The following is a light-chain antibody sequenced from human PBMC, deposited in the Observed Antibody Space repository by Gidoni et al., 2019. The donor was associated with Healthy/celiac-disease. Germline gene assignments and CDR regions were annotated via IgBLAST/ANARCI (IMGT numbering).Light chain of an antibody. Sequence: EIVLTQSPGTLSLSPGERAILSCRASQSVSSSYLAWYQQKPGQAPRLLIYGASSRATGIPDRFSGSGSGTDFTLTISRLEPEDFAVYYCQQYGSLSLTFGGXTKVEIK. J-gene: IGKJ4*01. V-gene: IGKV3-20*01. CDR3: QQYGSLSLT. CDR2: GAS. CDR1: QSVSSSY.